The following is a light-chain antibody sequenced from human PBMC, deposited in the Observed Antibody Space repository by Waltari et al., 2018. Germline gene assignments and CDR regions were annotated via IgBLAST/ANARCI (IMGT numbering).Light chain of an antibody. V-gene: IGKV3-11*01. J-gene: IGKJ3*01. CDR1: QSISNS. CDR3: QQHSDFVT. Sequence: EIVLTQSPATLSLSPGERATLSCRASQSISNSVGWYQQKPGQAPRLLIYDVSNRATGIPDRFSGSGSGTDFTLTINSLEPEDFAVYYCQQHSDFVTFGPGTTVEIK. CDR2: DVS.